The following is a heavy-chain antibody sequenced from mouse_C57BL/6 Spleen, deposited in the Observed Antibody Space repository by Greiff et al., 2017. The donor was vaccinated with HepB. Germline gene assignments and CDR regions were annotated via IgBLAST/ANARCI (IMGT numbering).Heavy chain of an antibody. CDR3: ARERDYYGSTDFAY. D-gene: IGHD1-1*01. J-gene: IGHJ3*01. CDR1: GFTFSSYA. Sequence: EVMLVESGGGLVKPGGSLKLSCAASGFTFSSYAMSWVRQTPEKRLEWVATISDGGSYTYYPDNVKGRFTISRDNAKNNLYLQMRHLKSEDTAMYYCARERDYYGSTDFAYWGQGTLVTVSA. CDR2: ISDGGSYT. V-gene: IGHV5-4*01.